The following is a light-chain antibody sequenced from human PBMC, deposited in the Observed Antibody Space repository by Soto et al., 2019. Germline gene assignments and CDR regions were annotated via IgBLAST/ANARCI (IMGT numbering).Light chain of an antibody. J-gene: IGKJ1*01. Sequence: EIVLTQSPGTLSLSPGERATLSCRASQSVSSNFLAWYQQKPGQAPRLLIYGASSKATGVPDRISGSGSGTDFTLTISKLEPEDFAVYYCQQGGSSPVTFCQGTKVEIK. CDR1: QSVSSNF. V-gene: IGKV3-20*01. CDR2: GAS. CDR3: QQGGSSPVT.